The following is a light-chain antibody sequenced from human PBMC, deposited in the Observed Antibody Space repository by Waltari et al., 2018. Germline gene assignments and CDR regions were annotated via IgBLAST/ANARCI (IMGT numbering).Light chain of an antibody. CDR2: DVS. J-gene: IGKJ4*01. CDR3: QQRNKWPLT. V-gene: IGKV3-11*01. Sequence: DIVLTQSPATLSLSPVERATLSCRASQSVAKFLAWYQQKPGQAPRLLIYDVSNRATDIPARFSGSGFATDFTLTISDVEPEDSAVYYCQQRNKWPLTFGGGTKVEIK. CDR1: QSVAKF.